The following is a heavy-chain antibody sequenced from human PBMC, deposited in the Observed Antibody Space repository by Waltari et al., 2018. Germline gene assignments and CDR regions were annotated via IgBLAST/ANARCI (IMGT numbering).Heavy chain of an antibody. V-gene: IGHV1-8*02. D-gene: IGHD5-12*01. CDR2: MNPNTGDT. Sequence: QVQLLQSGAEVKKPGASVKVSCQASGYTFTTYEINWVRQASGQGLEGRGWMNPNTGDTGFGKRFQGRVTMTRDTSFNTAYMELSTLTSEDTALYYCARGRDVYAGFDYNWFDPWGPGTLVTVSS. CDR3: ARGRDVYAGFDYNWFDP. J-gene: IGHJ5*02. CDR1: GYTFTTYE.